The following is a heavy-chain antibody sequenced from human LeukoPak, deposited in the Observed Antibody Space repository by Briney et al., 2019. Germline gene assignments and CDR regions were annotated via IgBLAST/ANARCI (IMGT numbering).Heavy chain of an antibody. CDR1: GGFISSSSYY. V-gene: IGHV4-39*07. CDR3: ARGGGDVYNVFDY. J-gene: IGHJ4*02. D-gene: IGHD5-24*01. Sequence: PSETLSLTCTASGGFISSSSYYWGWIRQPPGKGLEWIGSIYYSGSTYYNPSLKSRLTISVDTSKNQFSLKLSSVSAADTAVYYCARGGGDVYNVFDYWGQGTLVTVSS. CDR2: IYYSGST.